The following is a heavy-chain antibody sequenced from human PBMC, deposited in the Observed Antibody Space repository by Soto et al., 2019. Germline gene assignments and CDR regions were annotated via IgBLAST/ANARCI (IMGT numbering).Heavy chain of an antibody. J-gene: IGHJ6*01. CDR3: AKDSTVTTSLYFYYYGFDV. V-gene: IGHV3-23*01. Sequence: VQLLESGGGLVQPGGSLRLACTASGFTFNHYAMSWVRQAPGKGLEWVSAVSGRGGSTKYADSVKGRFIISRDNSNSTLYLQMDSLRGEDTAAYYCAKDSTVTTSLYFYYYGFDVWGQGTTVTVSS. D-gene: IGHD4-17*01. CDR1: GFTFNHYA. CDR2: VSGRGGST.